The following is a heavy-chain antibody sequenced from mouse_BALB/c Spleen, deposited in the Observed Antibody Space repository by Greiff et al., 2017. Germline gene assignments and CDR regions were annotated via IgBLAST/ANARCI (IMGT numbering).Heavy chain of an antibody. CDR1: GFSLTSYG. V-gene: IGHV2-9*02. Sequence: VQVVESGPGLVAPSQSLSITCTVSGFSLTSYGVHWVRQPPGKGLEWLGVIWAGGSTNYNSALMSRLSISKDNSKSQVFLKMNSLQTDDTAMYYCAIYYGNYGYYAMDYWGQGTSVTVSS. CDR3: AIYYGNYGYYAMDY. D-gene: IGHD2-1*01. J-gene: IGHJ4*01. CDR2: IWAGGST.